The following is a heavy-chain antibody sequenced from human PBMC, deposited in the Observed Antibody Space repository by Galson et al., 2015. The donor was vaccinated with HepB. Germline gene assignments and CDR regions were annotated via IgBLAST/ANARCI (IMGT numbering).Heavy chain of an antibody. CDR2: IIPIFGTA. V-gene: IGHV1-69*13. Sequence: SVKVSCKASGGTFSRYAISWVRQAPGQGLEWMGGIIPIFGTANYAQKFQGRVTITADESTSTAYMELSSLRSEDTAVYYCAREKWELLLGRPRRLGPDYWGQGTLVTVSS. J-gene: IGHJ4*02. CDR1: GGTFSRYA. CDR3: AREKWELLLGRPRRLGPDY. D-gene: IGHD1-26*01.